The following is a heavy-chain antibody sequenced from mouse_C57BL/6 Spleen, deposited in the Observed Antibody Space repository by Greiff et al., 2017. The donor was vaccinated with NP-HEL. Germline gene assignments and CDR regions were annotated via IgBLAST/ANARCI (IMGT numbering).Heavy chain of an antibody. J-gene: IGHJ3*01. CDR3: AREGVYYLAWFAY. CDR2: INPNNGGT. CDR1: GYTFTDYY. Sequence: EVQLQQSGPELVKPGASVKISCKASGYTFTDYYMNWVKQSHGKSLEWIGDINPNNGGTSYNQKFKGKATLTVDKSSSTAYMELRSLTSEDSAVYYCAREGVYYLAWFAYWGQGTLVTVSA. D-gene: IGHD2-1*01. V-gene: IGHV1-26*01.